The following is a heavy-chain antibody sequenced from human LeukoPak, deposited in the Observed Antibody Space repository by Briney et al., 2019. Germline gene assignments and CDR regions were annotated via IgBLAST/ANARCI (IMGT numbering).Heavy chain of an antibody. CDR3: ARGGYDYGDYGHYYYYYMDV. D-gene: IGHD4-17*01. V-gene: IGHV1-69*13. J-gene: IGHJ6*03. CDR2: IIPIFGTA. CDR1: GYTFTSYG. Sequence: SVKVSCKASGYTFTSYGISWVRQAPGQGLEWMGGIIPIFGTANYAQKFQGRVTITADESTSTAYMELSSLRSEDTAVYYCARGGYDYGDYGHYYYYYMDVWGKGTTVTISS.